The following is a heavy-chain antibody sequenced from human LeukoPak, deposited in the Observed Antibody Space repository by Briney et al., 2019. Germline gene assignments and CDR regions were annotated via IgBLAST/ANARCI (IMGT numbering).Heavy chain of an antibody. Sequence: GGSLRLSCAAFGFTFSSYAMHWVRQAPGKGLEWVAVISYDGSNKYYADSVKGRFTISRDNSKNTLYLQMNSLRAEDTAVYYCARPTSERIAAADPYYFDYWGQGTLVTVSS. J-gene: IGHJ4*02. D-gene: IGHD6-13*01. V-gene: IGHV3-30-3*01. CDR1: GFTFSSYA. CDR3: ARPTSERIAAADPYYFDY. CDR2: ISYDGSNK.